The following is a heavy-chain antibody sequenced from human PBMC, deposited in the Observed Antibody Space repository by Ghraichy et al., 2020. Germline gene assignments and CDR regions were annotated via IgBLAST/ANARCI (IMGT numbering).Heavy chain of an antibody. J-gene: IGHJ6*02. D-gene: IGHD6-19*01. V-gene: IGHV3-30*02. CDR1: GFTFSSYG. CDR2: IRYDGCNK. Sequence: GGSLRLSCAASGFTFSSYGMHWVRQAPGKGLEWVAFIRYDGCNKYYADSVKGRFTISRDNSKNTLYLQMNSLRAEDTAVYYCAKDRRGWQRYYYYGMDVWGQGTTVTVSS. CDR3: AKDRRGWQRYYYYGMDV.